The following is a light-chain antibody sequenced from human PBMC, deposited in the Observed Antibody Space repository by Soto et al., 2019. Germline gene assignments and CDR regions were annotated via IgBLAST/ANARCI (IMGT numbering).Light chain of an antibody. V-gene: IGKV3D-15*01. CDR1: QSVSSN. CDR2: GAS. Sequence: EIVMTQSPATLSVSPGERATLSCRASQSVSSNLAWYQQKPGQAPRLLIYGASIRATGIPARFSGSGSGTEFTLTISSLQSEDSAVYYCQQYGSQSWTFGQGTKVDIK. J-gene: IGKJ1*01. CDR3: QQYGSQSWT.